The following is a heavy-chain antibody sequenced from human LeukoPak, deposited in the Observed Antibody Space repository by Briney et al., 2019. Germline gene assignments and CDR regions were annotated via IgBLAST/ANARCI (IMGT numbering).Heavy chain of an antibody. Sequence: SETLSLTCALSGVSFSGYYWSWIRQPPGKGLEWIGEINNGGSTNYNASLKSQDTISVDQSKNQFSLKMTSVPAADTAVYYCARSSSWYPFDYWGQGTLVTVSS. CDR1: GVSFSGYY. J-gene: IGHJ4*02. D-gene: IGHD6-13*01. CDR3: ARSSSWYPFDY. CDR2: INNGGST. V-gene: IGHV4-34*01.